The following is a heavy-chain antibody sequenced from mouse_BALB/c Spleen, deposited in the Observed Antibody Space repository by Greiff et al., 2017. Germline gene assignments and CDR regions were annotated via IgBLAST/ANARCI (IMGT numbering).Heavy chain of an antibody. V-gene: IGHV5-15*02. J-gene: IGHJ2*01. CDR1: GFTFSDYG. D-gene: IGHD4-1*01. CDR2: ISNLAYSI. Sequence: EVKVVESGGGLVQPGGSRKLSCAASGFTFSDYGMAWVRQAPGKGPEWVAFISNLAYSIYYADTVTGRFTISRENAKNTLYLEMSSLRSEDTAMYYCARELGRYFDYWGQGTTLTVSS. CDR3: ARELGRYFDY.